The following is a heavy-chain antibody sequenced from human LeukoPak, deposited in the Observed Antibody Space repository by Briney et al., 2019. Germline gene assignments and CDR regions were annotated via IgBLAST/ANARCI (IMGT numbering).Heavy chain of an antibody. CDR1: GGSISRGGYF. Sequence: KPSETLSLTCTVSGGSISRGGYFWSWIRQHPGKGLEWIGYIYSSETTYYNPSLKSRISISVDTSKNHFSLKLSSVTAADTAVYYCARELYGSRSFYFGWFDPWGQGTLVTVSS. J-gene: IGHJ5*02. CDR2: IYSSETT. V-gene: IGHV4-31*03. D-gene: IGHD3-10*01. CDR3: ARELYGSRSFYFGWFDP.